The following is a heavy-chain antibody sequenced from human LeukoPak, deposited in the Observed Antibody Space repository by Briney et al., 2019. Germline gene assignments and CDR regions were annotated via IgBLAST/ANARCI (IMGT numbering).Heavy chain of an antibody. V-gene: IGHV4-34*01. Sequence: AEPLSLTCAVYGGSFSGYYWSWIRQPPGKGLEWIGEINHSGSTNYNQSLKSRVTISVDTSKNQFALKLSSVTAAVTAVYYCARVSYCSSTSCYDAFDIWGQGTMVTVSS. CDR2: INHSGST. CDR1: GGSFSGYY. D-gene: IGHD2-2*01. J-gene: IGHJ3*02. CDR3: ARVSYCSSTSCYDAFDI.